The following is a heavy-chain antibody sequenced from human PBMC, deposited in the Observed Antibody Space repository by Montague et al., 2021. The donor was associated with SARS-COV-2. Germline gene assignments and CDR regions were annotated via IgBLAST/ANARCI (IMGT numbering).Heavy chain of an antibody. V-gene: IGHV4-39*01. Sequence: SETLSLTCTVSGDSISSLHYYWGWNRQSPGKGLEWIGNVFYRGXTXYXXXXRXRVTISVDTYKNQFALRLRSVTATDTAIYYCARRAGVVGDTRFDYWGQGILVPVSS. CDR2: VFYRGXT. CDR1: GDSISSLHYY. J-gene: IGHJ4*01. D-gene: IGHD1-26*01. CDR3: ARRAGVVGDTRFDY.